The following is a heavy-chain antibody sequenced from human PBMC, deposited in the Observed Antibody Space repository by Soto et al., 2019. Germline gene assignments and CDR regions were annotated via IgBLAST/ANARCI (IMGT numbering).Heavy chain of an antibody. V-gene: IGHV4-31*03. CDR3: ARATSHSPDYLDAFDI. CDR2: IYYSGNT. D-gene: IGHD5-12*01. Sequence: QVQLQESGPGLVKPSQTLSLTCTVSGGSISSGGYYWSWIRQHPGKGLEWIGYIYYSGNTYYSPSLKSRVTISVDTSKNQFSLRLSSVTAADTAVYYCARATSHSPDYLDAFDIWGQGTMVTVSS. CDR1: GGSISSGGYY. J-gene: IGHJ3*02.